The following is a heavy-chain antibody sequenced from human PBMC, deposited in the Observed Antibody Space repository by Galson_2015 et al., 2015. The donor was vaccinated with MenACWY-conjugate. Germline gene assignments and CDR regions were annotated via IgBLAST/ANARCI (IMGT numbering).Heavy chain of an antibody. Sequence: SLRLSCAASGFTFSSYAMHWVRQAPGKGLEYVSAISSNGGSTYYANSVKGRFTISRDNSKNTLYLQMGSLRAEDMAVYYCAKRGGGGQQLAYNWFDPWGQGTLVTVSS. J-gene: IGHJ5*02. CDR1: GFTFSSYA. CDR2: ISSNGGST. CDR3: AKRGGGGQQLAYNWFDP. V-gene: IGHV3-64*01. D-gene: IGHD6-13*01.